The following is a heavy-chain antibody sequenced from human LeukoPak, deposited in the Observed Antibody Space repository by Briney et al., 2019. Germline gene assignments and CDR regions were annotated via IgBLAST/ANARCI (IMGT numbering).Heavy chain of an antibody. V-gene: IGHV3-30*02. J-gene: IGHJ5*02. D-gene: IGHD1-1*01. CDR2: LRNDGRSK. Sequence: PGGSLRLSCAASGFTFSTYDMHWVRQAPGKGLEWVAFLRNDGRSKYYADSVKGRFTISTDNSKNTLYLQMNSLRAEDTAVYYCARDLASTGTQGWFDPWGQGTLVTVSS. CDR3: ARDLASTGTQGWFDP. CDR1: GFTFSTYD.